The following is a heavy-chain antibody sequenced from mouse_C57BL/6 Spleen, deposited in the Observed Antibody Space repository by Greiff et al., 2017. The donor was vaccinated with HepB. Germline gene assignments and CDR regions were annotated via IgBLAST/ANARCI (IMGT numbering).Heavy chain of an antibody. J-gene: IGHJ2*01. Sequence: EVKLMESGAELVRPGASVKLSCTASGFNIKDDYMHWVKQRPEQGLEWIGWIDPENGDTEYASKFQGKATITADTSSNTAYLQLSSLTSEDTAVYYCTTSLVTTVVAEDYWGQGTTLTVSS. V-gene: IGHV14-4*01. CDR3: TTSLVTTVVAEDY. CDR1: GFNIKDDY. CDR2: IDPENGDT. D-gene: IGHD1-1*01.